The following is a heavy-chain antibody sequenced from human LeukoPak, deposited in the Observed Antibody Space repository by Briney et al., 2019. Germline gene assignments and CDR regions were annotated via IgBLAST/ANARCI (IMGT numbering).Heavy chain of an antibody. D-gene: IGHD3-10*01. Sequence: GGSLRLFCAASGFTFDDYTMHLVRHAPGRGLELVCFISWDCGSTYYADSDKVRFTISRDNSKNSLYLQMNRLRTEDTALYDCAKDISYYGSGSYYGMDVWGQGTTVTVSS. V-gene: IGHV3-43*01. CDR2: ISWDCGST. CDR1: GFTFDDYT. J-gene: IGHJ6*02. CDR3: AKDISYYGSGSYYGMDV.